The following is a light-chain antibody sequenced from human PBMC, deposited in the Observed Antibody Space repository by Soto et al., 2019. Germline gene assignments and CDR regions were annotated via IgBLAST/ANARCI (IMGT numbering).Light chain of an antibody. V-gene: IGKV1-5*03. J-gene: IGKJ1*01. CDR1: ESIYSW. CDR3: QEYNTNSRT. Sequence: IQMTQSPSTLSASVEDTVTITCRASESIYSWLAWYKQIPGKAPQLLIYKTSTLQGRVPSRFSGSGSGAEYTHTISSLQPDDFATYFCQEYNTNSRTFGQGTRV. CDR2: KTS.